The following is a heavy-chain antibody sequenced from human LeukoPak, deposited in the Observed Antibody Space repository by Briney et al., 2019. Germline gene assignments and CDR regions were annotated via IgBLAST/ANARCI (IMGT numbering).Heavy chain of an antibody. CDR3: ARGHYDFWSGSFSLDV. Sequence: ASVKVSCKASGYTFTSYDINWVRQATGQGLEWMGWMNPNSGNTGYAQKFQGRVAITRNTSISTAYMELSSLRSEDTAVYYCARGHYDFWSGSFSLDVWGEGTTVTVSS. CDR2: MNPNSGNT. J-gene: IGHJ6*04. D-gene: IGHD3-3*01. V-gene: IGHV1-8*03. CDR1: GYTFTSYD.